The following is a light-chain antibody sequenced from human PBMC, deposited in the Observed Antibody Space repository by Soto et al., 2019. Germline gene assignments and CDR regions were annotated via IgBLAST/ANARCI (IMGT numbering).Light chain of an antibody. V-gene: IGLV3-21*04. J-gene: IGLJ2*01. CDR1: NIGTKS. Sequence: SYELTQPPSVSVAPGKTATITCGGNNIGTKSVHWYQQMPGQAPVVVIYYDSDRPSGIPERFSGSNSGNTATLTISRVEAGDEADYYCQVWDSSSDHVVFGGGTKLTVL. CDR3: QVWDSSSDHVV. CDR2: YDS.